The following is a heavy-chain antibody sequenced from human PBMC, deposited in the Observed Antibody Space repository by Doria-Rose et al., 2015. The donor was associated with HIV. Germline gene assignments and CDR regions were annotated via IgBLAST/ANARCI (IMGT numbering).Heavy chain of an antibody. CDR3: ARIKSSRWYHKYYFDF. J-gene: IGHJ4*02. V-gene: IGHV2-26*01. CDR1: GVSLSSPGMG. D-gene: IGHD6-13*01. Sequence: SGPVLVKPTETLTLTCTVSGVSLSSPGMGVSWIRQPPGKALEWLANIVSDDERSYKTSLKSRLTSSRGTSKSQVVLTMTDMDAVDTATYYCARIKSSRWYHKYYFDFWGQGTLVIVSA. CDR2: IVSDDER.